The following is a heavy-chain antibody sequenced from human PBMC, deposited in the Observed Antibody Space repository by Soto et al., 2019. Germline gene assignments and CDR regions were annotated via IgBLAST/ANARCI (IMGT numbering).Heavy chain of an antibody. CDR3: ARDKNTGLFDY. V-gene: IGHV4-34*01. CDR1: GGSFSGYY. J-gene: IGHJ4*02. D-gene: IGHD2-8*02. Sequence: QVQLQQWDAGLLKPSETLSLTCAVYGGSFSGYYWTWIRQPPGTGLEWIGEINHSGSTNYNPSLKSRVTISVDTSKNQFSLKLTSVTAADTAVYYCARDKNTGLFDYWGQGTLVTVSS. CDR2: INHSGST.